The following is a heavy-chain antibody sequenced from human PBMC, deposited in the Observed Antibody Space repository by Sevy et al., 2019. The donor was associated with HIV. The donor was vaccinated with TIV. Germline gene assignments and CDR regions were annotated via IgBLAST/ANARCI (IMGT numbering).Heavy chain of an antibody. CDR3: SKDCIWELGEALDI. CDR1: GFSFSNYA. D-gene: IGHD1-7*01. Sequence: GGSLRLSCAASGFSFSNYAMSWVRQAPGKGLEWVSGMNGGGGGACYSDSVKGRFAISRDNSKNKMYLQMNRLRAEDAALYYCSKDCIWELGEALDIWGQGTMVTVSS. CDR2: MNGGGGGA. J-gene: IGHJ3*02. V-gene: IGHV3-23*01.